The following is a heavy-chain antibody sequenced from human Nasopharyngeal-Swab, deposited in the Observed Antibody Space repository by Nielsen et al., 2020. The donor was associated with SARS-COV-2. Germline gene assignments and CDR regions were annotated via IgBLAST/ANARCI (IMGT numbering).Heavy chain of an antibody. Sequence: GGSLRLSCKGSGYSFTSYWIGWVRQMPGKGLEWMGIIHHGDSDTIYSPSFQGQVTISADKSISTAYLQWSSLEASDTAMYFCARLGIAAAAGTFDIWGQGTMVTVSS. D-gene: IGHD6-13*01. V-gene: IGHV5-51*01. CDR3: ARLGIAAAAGTFDI. CDR2: IHHGDSDT. CDR1: GYSFTSYW. J-gene: IGHJ3*02.